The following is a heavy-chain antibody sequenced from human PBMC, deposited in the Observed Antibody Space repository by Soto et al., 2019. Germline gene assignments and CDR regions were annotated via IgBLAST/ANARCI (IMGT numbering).Heavy chain of an antibody. J-gene: IGHJ3*02. D-gene: IGHD2-2*01. Sequence: ASVKVSCKASGYTFTGYYMHWVRQVPGQGLEWMGWINPNSGGTNYAQKFQGWVTMTRDTSISTAYMELSRLRSDDTAVYYCARPRVYCSSTSCSSLGAFDIWGQGTMVTVSS. CDR2: INPNSGGT. CDR3: ARPRVYCSSTSCSSLGAFDI. CDR1: GYTFTGYY. V-gene: IGHV1-2*04.